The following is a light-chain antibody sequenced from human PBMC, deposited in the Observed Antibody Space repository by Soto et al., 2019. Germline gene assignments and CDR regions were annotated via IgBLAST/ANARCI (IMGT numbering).Light chain of an antibody. J-gene: IGLJ1*01. CDR1: SSDVGSYNL. CDR2: EVS. CDR3: CSYAGSSTFYV. Sequence: QSVLTQPASVSGSPGQSITISRTGTSSDVGSYNLVSWYQQHPGKAPKLMIYEVSKRPSGVSNRFSGSKSGNTASLTISGLQTEDEADYYCCSYAGSSTFYVFGTGPKLTVL. V-gene: IGLV2-23*02.